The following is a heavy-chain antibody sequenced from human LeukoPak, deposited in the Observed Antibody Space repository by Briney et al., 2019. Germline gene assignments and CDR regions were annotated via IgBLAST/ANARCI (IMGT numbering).Heavy chain of an antibody. D-gene: IGHD1-14*01. V-gene: IGHV3-23*01. CDR3: AKNRNQYFDY. CDR1: GFTFSTYA. Sequence: GGSLRLSCAASGFTFSTYAMSWVRQAPGKGLEWVSTISGGVGSTYYADSVKGRFTISRDNSKNTLYVQMNSLRAEDTAVYYCAKNRNQYFDYWGQGTLVTVSS. J-gene: IGHJ4*02. CDR2: ISGGVGST.